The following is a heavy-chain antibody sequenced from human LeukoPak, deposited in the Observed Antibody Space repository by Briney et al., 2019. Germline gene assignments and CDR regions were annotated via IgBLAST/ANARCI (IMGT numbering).Heavy chain of an antibody. Sequence: PGGSLRLSCAASGFTFSSYSMNWVRQAPGKGLEWVSSISSSSSYIYYADSVKGRFTISRDNAKNSLYLQMNSLRAEDTAVYYCARGRTMVRGVSPPKYYFDYWGQGTLVTVSS. J-gene: IGHJ4*02. CDR2: ISSSSSYI. CDR3: ARGRTMVRGVSPPKYYFDY. CDR1: GFTFSSYS. D-gene: IGHD3-10*01. V-gene: IGHV3-21*01.